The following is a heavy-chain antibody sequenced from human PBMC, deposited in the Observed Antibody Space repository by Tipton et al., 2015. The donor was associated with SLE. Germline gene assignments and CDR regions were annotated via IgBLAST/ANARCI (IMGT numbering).Heavy chain of an antibody. Sequence: TLSLTCAISGDSVSSNSAAWNWIRQSPSRGLEWLGRTYYRSKWYNDYAVSVKSRITINPDTSKNQFSLQLNSVTPEDTAVYYCAREVRSSSWYRDKHFDLWGRGTLVTVSS. CDR1: GDSVSSNSAA. CDR3: AREVRSSSWYRDKHFDL. CDR2: TYYRSKWYN. J-gene: IGHJ2*01. D-gene: IGHD6-13*01. V-gene: IGHV6-1*01.